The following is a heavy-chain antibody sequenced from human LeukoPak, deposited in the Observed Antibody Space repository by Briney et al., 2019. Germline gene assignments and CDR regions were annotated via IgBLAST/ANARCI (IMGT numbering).Heavy chain of an antibody. J-gene: IGHJ5*01. CDR2: IKGDGSHT. Sequence: GGSLRLSCAASGFTFSNYWMPWVRQAPGKWLVWVSRIKGDGSHTIYADSVKGRFTISRDNAKNTLYLQMKSLRAEDTAVYYCVRDWDHFDFDSWGQGTLVTVSS. CDR3: VRDWDHFDFDS. CDR1: GFTFSNYW. D-gene: IGHD3-9*01. V-gene: IGHV3-74*01.